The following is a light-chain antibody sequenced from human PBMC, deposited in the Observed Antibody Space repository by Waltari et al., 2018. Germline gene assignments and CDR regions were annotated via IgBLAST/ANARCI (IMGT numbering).Light chain of an antibody. CDR1: SSDIGDYNY. V-gene: IGLV2-14*01. CDR3: SSYSRVNTRV. Sequence: QSALTQPGSVSGSPGQSITISCTGASSDIGDYNYVSWSQQLPGKAPKLIIFEVSSRPSGISTRFSGSKSANTASLTISGLQPEDEADYYCSSYSRVNTRVFGGGTKVAV. CDR2: EVS. J-gene: IGLJ2*01.